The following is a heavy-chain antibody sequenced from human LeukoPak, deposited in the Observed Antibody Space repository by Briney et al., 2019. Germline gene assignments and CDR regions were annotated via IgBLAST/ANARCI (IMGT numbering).Heavy chain of an antibody. CDR1: GGPISNYY. Sequence: SETLSLTCTVSGGPISNYYWTWIRQPPGKGPEWIGYIFYSGTTKYNPSLESRVTISVDTSRNHFSLRLKSVTAADTAMYYCARETPDRSTGTTLLDYWGQGILVTVSS. D-gene: IGHD1-1*01. CDR3: ARETPDRSTGTTLLDY. CDR2: IFYSGTT. J-gene: IGHJ4*02. V-gene: IGHV4-59*01.